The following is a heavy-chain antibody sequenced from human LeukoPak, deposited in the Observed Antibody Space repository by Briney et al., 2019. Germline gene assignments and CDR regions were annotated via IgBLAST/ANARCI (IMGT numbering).Heavy chain of an antibody. V-gene: IGHV3-53*01. CDR1: GFTFYECS. CDR2: IYRGDST. J-gene: IGHJ5*02. Sequence: GGSLRLSCAASGFTFYECSMSWVRRAPGKGLEWVSVIYRGDSTYYADSVKGRFTISRDNSKNTLYLQTNSLRAEDTAMYYCAKLEVRGVIGPWGQGTLVSVSS. CDR3: AKLEVRGVIGP. D-gene: IGHD3-10*01.